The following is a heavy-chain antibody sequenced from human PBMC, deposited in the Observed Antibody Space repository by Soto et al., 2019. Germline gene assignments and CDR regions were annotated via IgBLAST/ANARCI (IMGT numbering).Heavy chain of an antibody. Sequence: PGGSLRLSCAASGFTFSSYGMHWVRQAPGKGLEWVAVIWYDGSNKYYADSVKGRFTISRDNSKNTLYLQMNSLRAEGTAVYYCARRIYSSSSPYYYYYYGMDVWGQGTTVTVSS. V-gene: IGHV3-33*01. D-gene: IGHD6-6*01. CDR2: IWYDGSNK. J-gene: IGHJ6*02. CDR1: GFTFSSYG. CDR3: ARRIYSSSSPYYYYYYGMDV.